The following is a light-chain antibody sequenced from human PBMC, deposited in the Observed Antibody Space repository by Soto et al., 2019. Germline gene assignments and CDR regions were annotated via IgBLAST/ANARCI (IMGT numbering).Light chain of an antibody. CDR2: TND. V-gene: IGLV1-47*02. CDR3: AAWDDSLSGVI. CDR1: ASNIGSNN. Sequence: QSVLTQPPSTSGTPGQRVTISCSGSASNIGSNNVYWHQQLPGSAPKLLIHTNDRRPSGVPDRFSGSKSGTSASLAISGLRSEDEADYYCAAWDDSLSGVIFGGGTKLTVL. J-gene: IGLJ2*01.